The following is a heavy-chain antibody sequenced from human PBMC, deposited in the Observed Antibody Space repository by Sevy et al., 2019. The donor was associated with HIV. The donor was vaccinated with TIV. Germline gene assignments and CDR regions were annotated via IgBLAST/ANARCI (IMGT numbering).Heavy chain of an antibody. D-gene: IGHD3-3*01. CDR3: AGGGENMTASGVSSIPSDV. CDR2: ISSSGSTI. Sequence: GGSLRLSCAASGFTFSDYYMSWIRQAPGKGLEWVSYISSSGSTIYYADFVKGRYTLSRENAKSLMYVQMDSLRAEDTAVDYCAGGGENMTASGVSSIPSDVWGQGTTVTVSS. V-gene: IGHV3-11*01. J-gene: IGHJ6*02. CDR1: GFTFSDYY.